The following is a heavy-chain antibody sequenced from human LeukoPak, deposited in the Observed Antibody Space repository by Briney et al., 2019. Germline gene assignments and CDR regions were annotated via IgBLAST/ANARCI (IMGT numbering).Heavy chain of an antibody. J-gene: IGHJ5*02. V-gene: IGHV4-34*01. CDR2: IHYSGST. D-gene: IGHD3-10*01. CDR1: GGSLSGYY. Sequence: SETLSLTCAVYGGSLSGYYGSWIRQPPGKGPVWSGEIHYSGSTNYDPSLKSRITISVDTSKNQFSLKLSSVTAADTAVYYCARGNRYYYGHPWGHNLFVPWGEGTLVTVSS. CDR3: ARGNRYYYGHPWGHNLFVP.